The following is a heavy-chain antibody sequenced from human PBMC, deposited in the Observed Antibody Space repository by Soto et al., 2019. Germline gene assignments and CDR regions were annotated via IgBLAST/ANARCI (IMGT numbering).Heavy chain of an antibody. CDR2: ISSSSSYT. J-gene: IGHJ6*02. D-gene: IGHD5-18*01. V-gene: IGHV3-11*06. CDR1: GFTFSDYY. CDR3: ARRNTAMVHYYYYGMDV. Sequence: GGYLRLSCAASGFTFSDYYLGWIRQAPGTGLEWVSYISSSSSYTNYADSVKGRFTISRDNSKNTLYLQMNSLRAEDTAVYYCARRNTAMVHYYYYGMDVWGQGTTDTVSS.